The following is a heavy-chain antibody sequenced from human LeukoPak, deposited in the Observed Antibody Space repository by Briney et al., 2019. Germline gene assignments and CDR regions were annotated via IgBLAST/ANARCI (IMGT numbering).Heavy chain of an antibody. CDR3: ARGEWAAAAVGY. V-gene: IGHV3-30*02. CDR2: MRYDGSNK. Sequence: PVGSLRLSCAASGFTFINFGMFWVRQAPGKGLEGVAFMRYDGSNKDYADSVKGRFTISRDNSKNTLYLQMNSLRSEDTAVYYCARGEWAAAAVGYWGQGTLVTISS. J-gene: IGHJ4*02. CDR1: GFTFINFG. D-gene: IGHD6-13*01.